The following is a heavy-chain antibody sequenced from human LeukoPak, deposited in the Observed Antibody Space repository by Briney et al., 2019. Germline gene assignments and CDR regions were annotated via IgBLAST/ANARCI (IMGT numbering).Heavy chain of an antibody. CDR2: IYTSGGT. D-gene: IGHD6-6*01. V-gene: IGHV4-4*09. CDR1: GDSISRYY. J-gene: IGHJ4*02. CDR3: ARLTRLSTSPDRYYLDY. Sequence: SDTLSLTCTVSGDSISRYYWSWIRQPPGKGLEFIGYIYTSGGTNYIPSLEGRVTISIDTSKNQFSLKLSSVTAADSAVYSCARLTRLSTSPDRYYLDYWGQGTLVTVSS.